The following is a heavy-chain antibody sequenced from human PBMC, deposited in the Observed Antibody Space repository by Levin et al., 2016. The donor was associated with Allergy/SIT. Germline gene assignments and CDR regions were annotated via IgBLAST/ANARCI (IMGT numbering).Heavy chain of an antibody. Sequence: GESLKISCAASGFTFSSYWMHWVRQAPGKGLVWVSRINSDGSSTSYADSVKGRFTISRDNAKNTLYLQMNSLRAEDTAVYYCARDRLLYSGSHKNDAFDIWGQGTMVT. J-gene: IGHJ3*02. CDR1: GFTFSSYW. D-gene: IGHD1-26*01. CDR2: INSDGSST. CDR3: ARDRLLYSGSHKNDAFDI. V-gene: IGHV3-74*01.